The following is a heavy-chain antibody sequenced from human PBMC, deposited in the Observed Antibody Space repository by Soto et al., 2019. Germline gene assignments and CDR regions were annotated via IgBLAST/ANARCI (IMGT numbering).Heavy chain of an antibody. CDR1: GFTFSRHG. D-gene: IGHD3-9*01. J-gene: IGHJ4*02. Sequence: QVQLVESGGGVVQPGRSLRLSCAASGFTFSRHGMHWVRQAPGKGLEWVALISYDGSNEYYADSVKGRFTISRDSSKNTLYLQMDSLRAEDTAVYYCARTTYYDILAPLRYFDYWGQGTLVTVSS. CDR3: ARTTYYDILAPLRYFDY. V-gene: IGHV3-30*03. CDR2: ISYDGSNE.